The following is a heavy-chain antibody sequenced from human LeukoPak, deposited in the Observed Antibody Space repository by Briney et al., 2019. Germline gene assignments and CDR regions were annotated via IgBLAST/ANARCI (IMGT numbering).Heavy chain of an antibody. Sequence: SETLSLTCAVSGGSISNENWWGWVRQPPGKGPEWIGEIYHSGSTNYIPSLKSRVTISVDKSKNQFSLKLTSVTAADTAVYYCAGSPIGYGMDVWGQGTTVTVSS. CDR2: IYHSGST. CDR1: GGSISNENW. CDR3: AGSPIGYGMDV. V-gene: IGHV4-4*02. J-gene: IGHJ6*02.